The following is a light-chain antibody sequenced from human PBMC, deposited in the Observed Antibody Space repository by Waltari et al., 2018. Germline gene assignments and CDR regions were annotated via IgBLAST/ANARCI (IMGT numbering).Light chain of an antibody. J-gene: IGKJ4*01. CDR3: QQYSDYSVT. Sequence: DIQMTQSPSTLSASVGDRVTITCRASESISSWLAWYQQKPGKAPKLLIYKASSLESGVPSRFSGSGSGTEFTLTISSLQPDDFATYYCQQYSDYSVTFGGGTKVEIK. V-gene: IGKV1-5*03. CDR2: KAS. CDR1: ESISSW.